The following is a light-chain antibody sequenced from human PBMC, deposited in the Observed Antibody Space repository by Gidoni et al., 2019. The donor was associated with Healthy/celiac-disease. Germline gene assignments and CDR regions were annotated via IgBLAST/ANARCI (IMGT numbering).Light chain of an antibody. J-gene: IGKJ1*01. CDR2: AAS. CDR3: QQYLSFWT. V-gene: IGKV3-20*01. CDR1: QSVSSY. Sequence: EIVLTQSPGTLSLSPGERATLSCRASQSVSSYLAWYQQKPGQAPRLLIYAASNRATGIPDRFSGSGSGTDFTLTISRLEPEDFAVHYCQQYLSFWTFGQGTKVEIK.